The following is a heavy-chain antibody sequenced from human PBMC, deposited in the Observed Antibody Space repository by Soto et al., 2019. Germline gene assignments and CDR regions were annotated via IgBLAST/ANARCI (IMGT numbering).Heavy chain of an antibody. CDR1: GGSISSGGYS. D-gene: IGHD4-17*01. Sequence: QLQLQESGSGLVKPSQTLSLTCAVSGGSISSGGYSWIWIRQPPGKGLEWIGYIYHSGYTYYNPTPXXXVXXSVDRSKNQFPLKLSSVTAADTAVYYCARAHYGDYGYGMDVWGQGTTVTVSS. CDR3: ARAHYGDYGYGMDV. J-gene: IGHJ6*02. V-gene: IGHV4-30-2*01. CDR2: IYHSGYT.